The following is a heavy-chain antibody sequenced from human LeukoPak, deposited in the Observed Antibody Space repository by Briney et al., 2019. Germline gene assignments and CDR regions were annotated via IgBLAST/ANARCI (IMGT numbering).Heavy chain of an antibody. CDR2: ISSNGGST. CDR1: GFTFSSYA. D-gene: IGHD2-15*01. CDR3: VNLGYCSGGSCYSGAFDI. J-gene: IGHJ3*02. Sequence: GGTLRLSCSASGFTFSSYAMHWVRQAPGKGLEYVSAISSNGGSTYYADSVKGRFTISRDNSKNTLYLQISSLRAEDTAVYYCVNLGYCSGGSCYSGAFDIWGQGTMVTVSS. V-gene: IGHV3-64D*06.